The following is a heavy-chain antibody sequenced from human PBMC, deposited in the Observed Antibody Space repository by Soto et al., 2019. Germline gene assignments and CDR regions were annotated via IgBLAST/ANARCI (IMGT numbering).Heavy chain of an antibody. D-gene: IGHD4-17*01. Sequence: SLRLSCAASGFTFSSYAMHWVRQVPGKGLEWVAVISYDGSNKYYADSVKGRFTISRDNSKNTVYLQMNSLRLEDTAVYYCARGPSYSDSYFDYWGQGALVTVSS. CDR3: ARGPSYSDSYFDY. CDR1: GFTFSSYA. J-gene: IGHJ4*02. CDR2: ISYDGSNK. V-gene: IGHV3-30-3*01.